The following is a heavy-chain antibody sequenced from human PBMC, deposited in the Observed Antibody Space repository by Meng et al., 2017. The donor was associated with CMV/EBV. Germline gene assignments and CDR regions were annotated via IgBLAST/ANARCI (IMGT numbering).Heavy chain of an antibody. Sequence: GESLKISCAASGFTFSNAWMSWVRQAPGKGLEWIGRIKSKTDGGTTGYAAPVKGRFTISRDDSKNTLYLQMNSLKTEDTAVYYCTTDGDNDFWSGYYFPGMDVWGQGTTVTVSS. J-gene: IGHJ6*02. CDR2: IKSKTDGGTT. CDR3: TTDGDNDFWSGYYFPGMDV. V-gene: IGHV3-15*01. D-gene: IGHD3-3*01. CDR1: GFTFSNAW.